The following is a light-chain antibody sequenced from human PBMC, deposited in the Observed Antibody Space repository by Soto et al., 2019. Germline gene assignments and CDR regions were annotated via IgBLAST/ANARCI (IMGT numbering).Light chain of an antibody. J-gene: IGKJ4*01. V-gene: IGKV4-1*01. Sequence: DIVMTQSPDSLAVSLGERATINCKSSQNNNNYLAWYQQKPGQPPKLLIYWASTRESGVPDRFSGSGSGTDFTLTINSLQAEDVAVYYCQQYYTTPLTFGGGTKVDIK. CDR3: QQYYTTPLT. CDR1: QNNNNY. CDR2: WAS.